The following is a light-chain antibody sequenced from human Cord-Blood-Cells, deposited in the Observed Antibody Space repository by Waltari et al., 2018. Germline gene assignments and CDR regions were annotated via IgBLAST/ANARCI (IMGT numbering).Light chain of an antibody. CDR1: QSISSW. CDR3: QQYNSYSLWT. Sequence: DTQMTQSPSTPSASVGARVTTTCRASQSISSWLAWYQQEPGKPPKPLIYQASGLESGVPSTFSVSGSGTEFTLTICSLQPDDCATYYCQQYNSYSLWTFSQGTKVEI. CDR2: QAS. J-gene: IGKJ1*01. V-gene: IGKV1-5*03.